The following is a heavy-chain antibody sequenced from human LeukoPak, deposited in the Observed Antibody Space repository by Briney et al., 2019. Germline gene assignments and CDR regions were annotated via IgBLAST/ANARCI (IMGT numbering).Heavy chain of an antibody. J-gene: IGHJ4*02. CDR2: IYHSGST. Sequence: SETLSLTCTVSGGSISNYYWSWLRQPPGKGLEWIGYIYHSGSTDYNPSLKSRVTISVDTSKNQFSLKLSSVTAADTAVYYCARDREVAYWGQGTLVTVSS. CDR3: ARDREVAY. D-gene: IGHD5-12*01. V-gene: IGHV4-59*01. CDR1: GGSISNYY.